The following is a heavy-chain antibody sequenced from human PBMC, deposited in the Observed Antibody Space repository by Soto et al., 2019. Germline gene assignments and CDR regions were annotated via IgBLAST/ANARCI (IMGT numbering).Heavy chain of an antibody. Sequence: EEQLVESGGGLVQPGGSLKLSCVVSQISFSSYWMTWVRQAPGKGLECVANINQDGSEKYYEDSMKGRFTISRDNTKNSLYLRMNSLAAEDTVVYSCATDLNWPNYWGHGTLVAVSS. CDR2: INQDGSEK. V-gene: IGHV3-7*01. D-gene: IGHD1-20*01. CDR3: ATDLNWPNY. CDR1: QISFSSYW. J-gene: IGHJ4*01.